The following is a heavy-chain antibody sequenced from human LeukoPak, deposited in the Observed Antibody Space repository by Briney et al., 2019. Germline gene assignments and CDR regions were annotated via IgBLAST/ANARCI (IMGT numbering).Heavy chain of an antibody. D-gene: IGHD6-6*01. V-gene: IGHV4-39*01. J-gene: IGHJ4*02. CDR3: ADQLGWDY. Sequence: NPSETLSLTCTVSGGSISSSSYCWGWIRQPPGKGLEWIGSIYYSGSTYYNPSPKSRVTISVDTSKNQFSLKLSSVTAADTAVYYCADQLGWDYWGQGTLVTVSS. CDR2: IYYSGST. CDR1: GGSISSSSYC.